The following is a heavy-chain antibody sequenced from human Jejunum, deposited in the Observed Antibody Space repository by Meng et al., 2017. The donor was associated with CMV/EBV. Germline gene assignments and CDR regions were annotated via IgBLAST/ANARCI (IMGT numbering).Heavy chain of an antibody. CDR3: ARGEGVPPGE. J-gene: IGHJ4*02. V-gene: IGHV3-66*01. Sequence: EGGRGLVQALRSLRLSCSVFGFCVSDSYKKWVRQGPEKGREWVSVMHSGGDTYYAESVKGRFTISRDDSKNTIYLQMNNLKTEDTALYYCARGEGVPPGEWGQGTLVTVSS. CDR1: GFCVSDSY. CDR2: MHSGGDT. D-gene: IGHD3-10*01.